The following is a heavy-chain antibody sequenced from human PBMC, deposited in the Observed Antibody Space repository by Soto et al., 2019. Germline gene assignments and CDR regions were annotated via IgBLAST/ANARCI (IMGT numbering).Heavy chain of an antibody. Sequence: ASVKVSCKVSGGSFSSFSINWVRQAPGQGLEWMGVINPHGGSTAYAQKFKGRVTLTRDTSASTVYMEVSSLTSEDTAMYYCARSSGGNFGIIIEGTNWFAPWGQGTLVTVSS. J-gene: IGHJ5*02. D-gene: IGHD1-26*01. CDR1: GGSFSSFS. CDR2: INPHGGST. V-gene: IGHV1-46*01. CDR3: ARSSGGNFGIIIEGTNWFAP.